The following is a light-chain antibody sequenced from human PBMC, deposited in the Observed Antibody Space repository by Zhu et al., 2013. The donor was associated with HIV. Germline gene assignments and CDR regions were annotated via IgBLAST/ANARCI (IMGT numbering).Light chain of an antibody. CDR3: CAHAGSFTWA. CDR1: SSDVGASDF. J-gene: IGLJ3*02. V-gene: IGLV2-8*01. Sequence: QSALTQPPSASGSPGESVTISCSGTSSDVGASDFVSWYQQHPDRAPKLMIYEVNERPSGVPDRFSGSKSDNTASLTVSGLHPDDEADYYCCAHAGSFTWAFGAGTKLTVL. CDR2: EVN.